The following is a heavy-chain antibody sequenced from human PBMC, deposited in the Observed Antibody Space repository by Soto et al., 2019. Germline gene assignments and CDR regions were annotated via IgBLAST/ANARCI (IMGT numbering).Heavy chain of an antibody. CDR2: ISYDGSNK. Sequence: QVQLVESGGGVVQPGRSLRLSCAASGFTFSSYAMHWVRQAPGKGLEWVAVISYDGSNKYYADSVKGRFTISRDNSKKPLYLQMNSLRAEDTAVYYCARDSGDSRGYYEAYWGQGSLVTVSS. V-gene: IGHV3-30-3*01. CDR1: GFTFSSYA. J-gene: IGHJ4*02. CDR3: ARDSGDSRGYYEAY. D-gene: IGHD3-22*01.